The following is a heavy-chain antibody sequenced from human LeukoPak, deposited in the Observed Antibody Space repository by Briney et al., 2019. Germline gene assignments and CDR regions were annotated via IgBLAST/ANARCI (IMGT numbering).Heavy chain of an antibody. Sequence: SETLSLTCTVSGGSISSYYWSWIRQSPGKGLEYIGHIYYSGSTNYSPSLKSRVTISVDTSKNQFSLNLSSVAAADTAVYYCARRGFCTSTSCYPYYYYYMDVWGKGTTVTVSS. D-gene: IGHD2-2*01. CDR1: GGSISSYY. V-gene: IGHV4-59*08. CDR2: IYYSGST. CDR3: ARRGFCTSTSCYPYYYYYMDV. J-gene: IGHJ6*03.